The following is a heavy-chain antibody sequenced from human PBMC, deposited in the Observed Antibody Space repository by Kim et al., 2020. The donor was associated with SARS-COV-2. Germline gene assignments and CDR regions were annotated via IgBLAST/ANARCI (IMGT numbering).Heavy chain of an antibody. V-gene: IGHV6-1*01. J-gene: IGHJ5*02. Sequence: SVKGRITINPDTSKNQFSLQLSSVTPEDTAVYYCARDFVGDYAEVPWFDPWGQGTLVTVSA. D-gene: IGHD4-17*01. CDR3: ARDFVGDYAEVPWFDP.